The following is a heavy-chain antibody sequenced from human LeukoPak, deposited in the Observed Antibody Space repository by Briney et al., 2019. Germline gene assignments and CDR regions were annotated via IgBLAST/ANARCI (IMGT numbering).Heavy chain of an antibody. CDR1: GFTVRNYC. CDR2: ISWNSGNI. Sequence: PGGSLRLSCAASGFTVRNYCMSWVRQAPGKGLEWVSGISWNSGNIGYADSVKGRFTISRDNAKNSLYLQMNSLRAEETALYYCAKDRASGSNDAFDIWGQGTMVTVSS. D-gene: IGHD1-26*01. V-gene: IGHV3-9*01. J-gene: IGHJ3*02. CDR3: AKDRASGSNDAFDI.